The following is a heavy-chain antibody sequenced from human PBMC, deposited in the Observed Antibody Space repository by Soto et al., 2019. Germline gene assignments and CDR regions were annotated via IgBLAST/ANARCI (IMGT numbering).Heavy chain of an antibody. D-gene: IGHD2-15*01. V-gene: IGHV1-69*12. CDR2: IIPIFGTA. CDR1: GGTFSSYA. Sequence: QVQLVQSGAEVKKPGSSVKVSCKASGGTFSSYAISWVRQAPGQGLEWMGGIIPIFGTANYAQKFQGRVTITAYESTSTAYMELSSLSSDDTAVYYCARESRYCSGGSCYCLPGIDYWGQGTLVTVSS. J-gene: IGHJ4*02. CDR3: ARESRYCSGGSCYCLPGIDY.